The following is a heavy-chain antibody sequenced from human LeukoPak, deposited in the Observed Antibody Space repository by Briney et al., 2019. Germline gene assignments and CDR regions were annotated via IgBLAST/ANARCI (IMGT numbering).Heavy chain of an antibody. CDR1: GFTFSSYW. D-gene: IGHD2-2*02. Sequence: GGSLRLSCAASGFTFSSYWMSWVRQAPGKGLEWVSAISGSGGSTYYADSVKGRFTISRDNSKNTLYLQMNSLRAEDTAVYYCAREGIGYCSSTSCYKGGGLDYWGQGTLVTVSS. V-gene: IGHV3-23*01. CDR3: AREGIGYCSSTSCYKGGGLDY. CDR2: ISGSGGST. J-gene: IGHJ4*02.